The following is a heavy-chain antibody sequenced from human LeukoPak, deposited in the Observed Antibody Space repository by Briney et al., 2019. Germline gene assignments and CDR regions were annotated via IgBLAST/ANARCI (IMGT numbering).Heavy chain of an antibody. Sequence: GGSLRLSCAASGFTFTNYVMNWVRQAPGKGLEWVSTIGVNADNTYYADSVKGRFTISRDNSKNTLFLQMNSLRAEDTAVYYCARESPAAISYYYMDVWGKGTTVTVSS. CDR2: IGVNADNT. CDR1: GFTFTNYV. J-gene: IGHJ6*03. D-gene: IGHD2-2*01. CDR3: ARESPAAISYYYMDV. V-gene: IGHV3-23*01.